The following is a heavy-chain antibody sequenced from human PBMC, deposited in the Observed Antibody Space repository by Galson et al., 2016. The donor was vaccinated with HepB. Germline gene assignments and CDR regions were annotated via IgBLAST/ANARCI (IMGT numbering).Heavy chain of an antibody. V-gene: IGHV3-23*01. CDR1: GFTFSNYA. CDR3: AKRGYDVLTGFLSAFDI. CDR2: ISKSGDGT. J-gene: IGHJ3*02. D-gene: IGHD3-9*01. Sequence: SLRLSCAASGFTFSNYAMNWVRQAPGKGLEWVSSISKSGDGTYYAGSVRGRFTVSRDNSKNTLYLQMSNLRGEDTAVYYCAKRGYDVLTGFLSAFDIWGQGTLVTVSS.